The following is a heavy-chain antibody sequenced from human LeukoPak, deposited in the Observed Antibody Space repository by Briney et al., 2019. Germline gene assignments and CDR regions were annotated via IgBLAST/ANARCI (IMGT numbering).Heavy chain of an antibody. CDR2: IYYSGST. CDR3: ARNVGATTWDY. V-gene: IGHV4-39*07. CDR1: GASISTTSYY. Sequence: PSETLSLTCTVSGASISTTSYYWGWIRQPPGKGLEWIGSIYYSGSTYFNPSLKSRVTISVDTSKNQFSLKLSSVTAADTAVYYCARNVGATTWDYWGQGTLVTVSS. J-gene: IGHJ4*02. D-gene: IGHD1-26*01.